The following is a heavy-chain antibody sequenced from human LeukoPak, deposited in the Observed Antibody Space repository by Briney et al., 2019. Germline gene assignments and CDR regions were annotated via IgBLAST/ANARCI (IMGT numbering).Heavy chain of an antibody. CDR3: ARGGGYCSSTSCPDYFDY. CDR1: GYTFTSYG. CDR2: ISAYNGNT. J-gene: IGHJ4*02. Sequence: GASVKVSCKASGYTFTSYGISWVRQAPGQGLEWMGWISAYNGNTNYAQKLQGRVTMTIDTSTSTAYMELRSLRSDDTAVYYCARGGGYCSSTSCPDYFDYWGQGTLVTVSS. V-gene: IGHV1-18*01. D-gene: IGHD2-2*01.